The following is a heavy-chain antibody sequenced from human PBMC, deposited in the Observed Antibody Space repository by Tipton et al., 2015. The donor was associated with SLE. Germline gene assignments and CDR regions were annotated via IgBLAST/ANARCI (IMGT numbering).Heavy chain of an antibody. CDR3: ATPLGYCSGGSCPYNWFDP. Sequence: SLRLSCAASGFTFRSYWMSWVRQAPGKGLEWVANIKQDGSEKYYVDSVKGRFTISRDNAKNSLYLQMNSLRAEDTAVYYCATPLGYCSGGSCPYNWFDPWGQVTLVTVSS. V-gene: IGHV3-7*01. J-gene: IGHJ5*02. CDR2: IKQDGSEK. D-gene: IGHD2-15*01. CDR1: GFTFRSYW.